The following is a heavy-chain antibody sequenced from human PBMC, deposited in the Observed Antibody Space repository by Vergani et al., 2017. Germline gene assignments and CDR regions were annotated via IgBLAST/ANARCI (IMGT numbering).Heavy chain of an antibody. V-gene: IGHV3-30-3*01. CDR2: ISFDGTNE. Sequence: QVQLVESGGGVVQPGTSLRLSCVVSGFALNRHAMYWVRQAPGKGLEWVVGISFDGTNEYYPDLVKGRFTISRDIAKNTLYLLVRSLRLEDTGVYHCVRDRGLCAGGRCYTDAWDYWGQGTPVTVSS. D-gene: IGHD2-2*02. CDR3: VRDRGLCAGGRCYTDAWDY. J-gene: IGHJ4*02. CDR1: GFALNRHA.